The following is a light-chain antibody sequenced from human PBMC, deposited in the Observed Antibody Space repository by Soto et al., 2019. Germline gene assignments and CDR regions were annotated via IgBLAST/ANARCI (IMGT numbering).Light chain of an antibody. CDR3: QQYKSYSRT. J-gene: IGKJ1*01. CDR2: QAS. Sequence: DIQMTQSPSTLSASVGDRVTITCRASQSIGSWLAWFQQKPGKAPKLLIAQASYLVSGVPSRFSGSESGTEFTLTISSLQPDDFATYYCQQYKSYSRTFGQGTKVEIK. V-gene: IGKV1-5*03. CDR1: QSIGSW.